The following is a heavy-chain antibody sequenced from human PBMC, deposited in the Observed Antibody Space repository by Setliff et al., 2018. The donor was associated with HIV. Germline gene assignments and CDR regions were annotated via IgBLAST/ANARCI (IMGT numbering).Heavy chain of an antibody. CDR3: AKVDDGQCNTFNCRDFDY. Sequence: PGGSLRLSCAASGFTFSTYSINWVRQAPGKWLEWVSAIDPTGTYTYYADAVKGRFTISRDNFRNTLSLQMNSLTAEDSAIYYCAKVDDGQCNTFNCRDFDYWGRGTLVTVSS. CDR2: IDPTGTYT. J-gene: IGHJ4*02. CDR1: GFTFSTYS. D-gene: IGHD1-1*01. V-gene: IGHV3-23*05.